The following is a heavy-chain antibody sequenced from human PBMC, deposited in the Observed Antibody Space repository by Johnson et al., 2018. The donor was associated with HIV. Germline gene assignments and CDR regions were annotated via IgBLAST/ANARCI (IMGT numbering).Heavy chain of an antibody. CDR2: LNWNRDSS. J-gene: IGHJ3*02. Sequence: VQPAESGGGVLRPGGSLRLSCLASVFTFDDYGMTWFRPAPGKGLAWVSGLNWNRDSSAYADSVKGRFTTPRDNAKNSLYLQMNSLGVEDTALYYCARGWLGLDAFDIWGQGTMVTVSS. CDR3: ARGWLGLDAFDI. D-gene: IGHD6-19*01. V-gene: IGHV3-20*04. CDR1: VFTFDDYG.